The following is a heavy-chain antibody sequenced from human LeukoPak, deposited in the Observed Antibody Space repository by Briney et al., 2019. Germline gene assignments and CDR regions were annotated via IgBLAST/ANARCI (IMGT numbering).Heavy chain of an antibody. CDR3: ARGTVETAFDI. D-gene: IGHD4-23*01. CDR1: GYTFTGYY. V-gene: IGHV1-2*04. CDR2: INPNSGGT. Sequence: ASVKVSCKASGYTFTGYYMHWFGRPPGQGLEWMGWINPNSGGTNYQGWVTMTRDTSISTAYMELSRLRSDDTAVYYCARGTVETAFDIWGQGTMVTVSS. J-gene: IGHJ3*02.